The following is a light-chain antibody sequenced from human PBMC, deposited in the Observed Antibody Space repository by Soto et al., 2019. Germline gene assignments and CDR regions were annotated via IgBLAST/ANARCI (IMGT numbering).Light chain of an antibody. V-gene: IGKV3D-20*02. CDR1: QSVSSSY. J-gene: IGKJ4*02. Sequence: EIVLTQSPGTLSLSPGEGATLSCRASQSVSSSYIAWYQQRPGQTPSLLIYGASTRATGIPDRFSGSGSGTHFTLTISRLEPGDFAVYYCQQRNNWPLTFGGGTKVEIK. CDR3: QQRNNWPLT. CDR2: GAS.